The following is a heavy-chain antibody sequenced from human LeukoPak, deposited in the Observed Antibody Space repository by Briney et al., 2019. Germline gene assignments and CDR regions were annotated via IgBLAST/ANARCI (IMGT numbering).Heavy chain of an antibody. CDR2: IYSGGST. V-gene: IGHV3-53*01. J-gene: IGHJ4*02. D-gene: IGHD4-17*01. CDR3: ARGLRNDYEYYFDY. Sequence: PGGSLRLSCAASGFTVSSNYMSWVRQAPGKGLEWVSVIYSGGSTYYADSVKGRFTISRDNSKNTLYLQMNSLRAEDTAVYYCARGLRNDYEYYFDYWGQGTLVTVSS. CDR1: GFTVSSNY.